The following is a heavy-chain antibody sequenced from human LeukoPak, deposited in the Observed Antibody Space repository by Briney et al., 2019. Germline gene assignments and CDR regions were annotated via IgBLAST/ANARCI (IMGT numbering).Heavy chain of an antibody. Sequence: PGGSLRLSCAASGFTFSSHWMSWVRQAPGKGLEWVANIKQDGSEKYYVDSVKGRFTISRDNAKNSLYLQMNSLRAEDTAVYYCARRGGRGATPFDYWGQGTLVTVSS. V-gene: IGHV3-7*01. J-gene: IGHJ4*02. CDR3: ARRGGRGATPFDY. CDR2: IKQDGSEK. D-gene: IGHD1-26*01. CDR1: GFTFSSHW.